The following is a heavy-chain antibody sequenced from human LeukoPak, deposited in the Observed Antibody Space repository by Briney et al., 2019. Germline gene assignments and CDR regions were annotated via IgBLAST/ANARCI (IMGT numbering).Heavy chain of an antibody. CDR3: AKSRHYYDSSGYFDY. D-gene: IGHD3-22*01. V-gene: IGHV3-23*01. J-gene: IGHJ4*02. CDR1: GFTFSSYA. CDR2: ISGSGGST. Sequence: GGSLRLSCAASGFTFSSYAMSWVRQAPGKGLEWVSAISGSGGSTYYADSVKGRFTISRDNSKNTLYLQMSSLRAEDTAVYYCAKSRHYYDSSGYFDYWGQGTLVTVSS.